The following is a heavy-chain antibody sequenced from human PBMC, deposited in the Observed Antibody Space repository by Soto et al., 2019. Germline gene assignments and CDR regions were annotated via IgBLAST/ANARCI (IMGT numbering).Heavy chain of an antibody. CDR2: ISAYNGNT. CDR3: ARDRPDYYDSSGYLDY. Sequence: ASVKVSCKASGYTFTSYGIXRVRQAPGQGLEWMGWISAYNGNTNYAQKLQGRVTMTTDTSTSTAYMELRSLRSDDTAVYYCARDRPDYYDSSGYLDYWGQGTLVTVSS. J-gene: IGHJ4*02. CDR1: GYTFTSYG. V-gene: IGHV1-18*01. D-gene: IGHD3-22*01.